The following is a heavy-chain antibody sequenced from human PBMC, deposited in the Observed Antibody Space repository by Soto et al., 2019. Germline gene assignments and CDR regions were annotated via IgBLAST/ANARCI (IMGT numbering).Heavy chain of an antibody. V-gene: IGHV4-30-4*01. CDR1: GGSISSGDTY. CDR3: ARARSRWELFFDY. Sequence: QVQLQESGPGLVKPSQTLSLTCTVSGGSISSGDTYWSWIRQTPGKGLEWIGYIFYRVTTDYNPSLESRITISVDTSENQFSLKLTSVTAADTAVYYCARARSRWELFFDYWGQGTLVTVSS. CDR2: IFYRVTT. D-gene: IGHD1-26*01. J-gene: IGHJ4*02.